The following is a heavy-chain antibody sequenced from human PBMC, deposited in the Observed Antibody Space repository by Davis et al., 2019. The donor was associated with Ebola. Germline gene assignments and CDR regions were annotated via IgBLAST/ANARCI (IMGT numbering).Heavy chain of an antibody. CDR3: ARLHSSGWTNYYYYGMDV. J-gene: IGHJ6*02. D-gene: IGHD6-19*01. V-gene: IGHV4-61*01. CDR1: GGSVSSGSYY. CDR2: IYYSGST. Sequence: PSETLSLTCTVSGGSVSSGSYYWSWIRQPPGKGLGWIGYIYYSGSTNYNPSLKSRVTISVDTFKNQFSLKLSSVTAADTAVYYCARLHSSGWTNYYYYGMDVWGQGTTVTVSS.